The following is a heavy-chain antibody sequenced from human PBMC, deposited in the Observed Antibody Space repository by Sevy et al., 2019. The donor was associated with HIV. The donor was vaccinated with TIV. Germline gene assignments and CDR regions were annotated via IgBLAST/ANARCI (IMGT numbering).Heavy chain of an antibody. V-gene: IGHV3-23*01. CDR2: ISHSGDGT. CDR1: GFTFSSYA. D-gene: IGHD2-2*02. CDR3: AKGTLVVPTVIYYYYGMSV. J-gene: IGHJ6*02. Sequence: GGSLRLSCAASGFTFSSYAMSWVRQAPGKGLEWVSAISHSGDGTYYADSVKGRFTISRDNSKNTLYLEMNSLRAEGTAVYYCAKGTLVVPTVIYYYYGMSVWGQGTTVTVSS.